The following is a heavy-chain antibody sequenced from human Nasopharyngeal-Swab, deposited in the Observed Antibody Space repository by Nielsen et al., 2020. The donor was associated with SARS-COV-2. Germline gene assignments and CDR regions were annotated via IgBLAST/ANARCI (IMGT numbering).Heavy chain of an antibody. J-gene: IGHJ6*02. CDR1: GFTFNSHG. Sequence: GESLKISCAASGFTFNSHGMHWVRQAPGKGLEWVAVISFDGSKKYYADSVKGRFTISRDSSKNTLYLQMNSLRAEDTAVYYCAKDPGGPYYYYGMDVWGQGTTVTVSS. D-gene: IGHD3-10*01. V-gene: IGHV3-30*18. CDR3: AKDPGGPYYYYGMDV. CDR2: ISFDGSKK.